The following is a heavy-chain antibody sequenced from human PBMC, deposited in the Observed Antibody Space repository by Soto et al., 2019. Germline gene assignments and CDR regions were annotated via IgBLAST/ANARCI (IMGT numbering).Heavy chain of an antibody. Sequence: SETLSLTCTVSGGSISSGGYYWSWIRQHPGKGLEWIGYIYYSGSTYYNPSLKSRVTISVDTSKNQFSLKLSSVTAADTAVYYCASGVVPAAKSFYYFDYWGQGTLVTVSS. D-gene: IGHD2-2*01. CDR1: GGSISSGGYY. CDR2: IYYSGST. V-gene: IGHV4-31*03. CDR3: ASGVVPAAKSFYYFDY. J-gene: IGHJ4*02.